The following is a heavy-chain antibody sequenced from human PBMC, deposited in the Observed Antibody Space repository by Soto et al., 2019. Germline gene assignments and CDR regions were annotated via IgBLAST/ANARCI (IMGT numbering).Heavy chain of an antibody. CDR1: GFTFSTYA. V-gene: IGHV3-23*01. Sequence: EVQLLESGGGLVQPGGSLRLSCVASGFTFSTYAMTWVRQAPGKGMEWVSGISGSGDSSYYADSVKGRFSISRDNSQNTLYRQRNSLRAEDTAVYFCAKVDLRGVCTGGSCYSLDYWGQGSLVTVSS. J-gene: IGHJ4*02. CDR3: AKVDLRGVCTGGSCYSLDY. CDR2: ISGSGDSS. D-gene: IGHD2-15*01.